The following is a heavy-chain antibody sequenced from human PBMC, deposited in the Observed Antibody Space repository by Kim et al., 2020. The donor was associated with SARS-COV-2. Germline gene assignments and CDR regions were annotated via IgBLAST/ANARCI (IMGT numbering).Heavy chain of an antibody. CDR3: ARTGSNWFDP. CDR2: ST. V-gene: IGHV4-59*01. Sequence: STNYNPSLKSRVTISVDTSKNQFSLKLSSVTAADTAVYYCARTGSNWFDPWGQGTLVTVSS. J-gene: IGHJ5*02. D-gene: IGHD3-10*01.